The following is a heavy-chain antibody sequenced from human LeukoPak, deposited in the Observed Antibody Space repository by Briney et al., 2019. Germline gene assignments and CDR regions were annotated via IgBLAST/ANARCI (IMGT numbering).Heavy chain of an antibody. D-gene: IGHD6-19*01. CDR1: GFTFKDYA. CDR3: AKGPGAAVAKRYIQH. V-gene: IGHV3-43*01. CDR2: ISWDSGNS. Sequence: GGSLRLSCAASGFTFKDYAMHWARQVPGKGLEWVSLISWDSGNSYYADSVKGRFTISRDNSKSSLSLQMNSLRTEDTALYYCAKGPGAAVAKRYIQHWGQGTLVTVSS. J-gene: IGHJ1*01.